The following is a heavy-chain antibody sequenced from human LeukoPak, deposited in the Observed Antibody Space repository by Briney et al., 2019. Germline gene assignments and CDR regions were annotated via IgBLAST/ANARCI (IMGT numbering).Heavy chain of an antibody. CDR3: AKNTRRVQLWPYPDY. CDR2: IRYDGSNK. CDR1: GFTFSSYG. D-gene: IGHD5-18*01. V-gene: IGHV3-30*02. Sequence: PGGSLRLSCAASGFTFSSYGMHGVRQAPGKGLEWVAFIRYDGSNKYYADSVKGRFTISRDNSKNTLYLQMNSLRAEDTAVYYCAKNTRRVQLWPYPDYWGQGTLVTVSS. J-gene: IGHJ4*02.